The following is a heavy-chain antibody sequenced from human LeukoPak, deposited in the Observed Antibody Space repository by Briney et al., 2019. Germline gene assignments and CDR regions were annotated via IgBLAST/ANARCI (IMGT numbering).Heavy chain of an antibody. J-gene: IGHJ4*02. CDR3: ARAAPSYYDSSGSGFDY. D-gene: IGHD3-22*01. CDR1: GGSISSSNW. V-gene: IGHV4-4*02. CDR2: IYHSGST. Sequence: PSENLSLTCAVSGGSISSSNWWTWVRQPPRKGLEWIGEIYHSGSTNYNPSLKSRVTISVDKSKNQFSLKLSSVTAADTAVYYCARAAPSYYDSSGSGFDYWGQGTLVTVSS.